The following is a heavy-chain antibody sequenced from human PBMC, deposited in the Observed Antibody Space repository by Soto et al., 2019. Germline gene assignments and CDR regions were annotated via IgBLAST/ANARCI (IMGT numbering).Heavy chain of an antibody. J-gene: IGHJ5*01. D-gene: IGHD3-10*01. CDR2: ISYDGNEK. V-gene: IGHV3-30*03. CDR3: ARGGSGSWRLES. Sequence: QVQLVESGGGVVQPGRSLRLSCAASGFTFSSSGMHWVRQAPGKGLEWVSVISYDGNEKYYADSVKGRFTISRDSSKRTLYLQMNSLRAEDTAVYYCARGGSGSWRLESWGQGTLVTVSS. CDR1: GFTFSSSG.